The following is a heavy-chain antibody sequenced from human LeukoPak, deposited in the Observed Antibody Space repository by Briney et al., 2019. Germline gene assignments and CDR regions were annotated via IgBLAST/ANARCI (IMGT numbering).Heavy chain of an antibody. CDR1: GFTFSSYA. J-gene: IGHJ4*02. V-gene: IGHV3-23*01. CDR3: AKDTLRITIFPLGPFFDY. D-gene: IGHD3-9*01. CDR2: ISGSGGST. Sequence: GGSLRLSCAASGFTFSSYAMSWVRQAPGKGLEWVSAISGSGGSTYYADSVKGRFTISRDNSKNTLYLQMNSLRAEDTAVYYCAKDTLRITIFPLGPFFDYWGQGTLVTVSS.